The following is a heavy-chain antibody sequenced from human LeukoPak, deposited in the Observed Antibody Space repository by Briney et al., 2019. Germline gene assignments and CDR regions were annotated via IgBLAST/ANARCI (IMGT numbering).Heavy chain of an antibody. V-gene: IGHV3-21*04. CDR3: AKDDSSGYYSASLFDY. D-gene: IGHD3-22*01. CDR2: ISSSSSYI. Sequence: GGSLRLSCAASGFTFSSYSMNWVRQAPGKGLEWVSSISSSSSYIYYADSVKGRFTISRDNAKNSLYLQMNSLRAEDTAVYYCAKDDSSGYYSASLFDYWGQGTLVTVSS. J-gene: IGHJ4*02. CDR1: GFTFSSYS.